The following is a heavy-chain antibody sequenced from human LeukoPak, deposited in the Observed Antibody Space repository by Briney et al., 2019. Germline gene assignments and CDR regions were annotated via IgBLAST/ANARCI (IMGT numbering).Heavy chain of an antibody. CDR3: ARRAVRGVIIKYYYGMDV. J-gene: IGHJ6*02. D-gene: IGHD3-10*01. Sequence: PGGSLRLSCAASGFTFSDYYMSWIRQAPGKGLEWVSYISSSGSTIYYADSVKGRFTISRDNAKNSLYLQLNSLRAEDTAVYYCARRAVRGVIIKYYYGMDVWGQGTTVTVSS. V-gene: IGHV3-11*01. CDR1: GFTFSDYY. CDR2: ISSSGSTI.